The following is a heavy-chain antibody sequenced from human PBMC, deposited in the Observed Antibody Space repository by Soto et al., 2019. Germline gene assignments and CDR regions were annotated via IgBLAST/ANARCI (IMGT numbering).Heavy chain of an antibody. CDR2: IIPMFGAA. CDR1: GGTFSSYA. CDR3: ARAYYYDSSGYYSDP. J-gene: IGHJ5*02. Sequence: ASVKVSCKASGGTFSSYAVSWVRQAPGQGLEWMGGIIPMFGAATYAQKFQGRVTITADESTSTVYMELSSLRSEDTAVYYCARAYYYDSSGYYSDPWGQGTLVTVSS. V-gene: IGHV1-69*13. D-gene: IGHD3-22*01.